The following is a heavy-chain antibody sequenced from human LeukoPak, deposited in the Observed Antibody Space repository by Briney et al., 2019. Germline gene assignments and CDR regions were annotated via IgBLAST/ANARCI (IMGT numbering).Heavy chain of an antibody. CDR1: GYTFTSFG. CDR3: AREGCSTTSCYLRAFDI. D-gene: IGHD2-2*01. V-gene: IGHV1-18*04. CDR2: SSAYTGNT. J-gene: IGHJ3*02. Sequence: ASVNVSCNASGYTFTSFGISWVRQAPGQGLEWMWWSSAYTGNTNYAQNLQGRVTMTTDTSTSTAYMELRSLRSDDTAVYYCAREGCSTTSCYLRAFDIWGQGTMVTVSS.